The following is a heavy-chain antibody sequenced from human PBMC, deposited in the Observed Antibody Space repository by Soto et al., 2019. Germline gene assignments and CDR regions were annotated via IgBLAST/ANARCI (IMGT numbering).Heavy chain of an antibody. Sequence: PSETLSLTCTVSGNSISTGAYYWSWLRPHPVKGLEWIGHIFYSGNTHYSPSLESRVTISVDTSKNQFSIKLTSVTVADTAVYYCAREGRSAAPQAGFDLWGQGTLVTSPQ. D-gene: IGHD3-10*01. V-gene: IGHV4-31*03. CDR2: IFYSGNT. J-gene: IGHJ4*02. CDR1: GNSISTGAYY. CDR3: AREGRSAAPQAGFDL.